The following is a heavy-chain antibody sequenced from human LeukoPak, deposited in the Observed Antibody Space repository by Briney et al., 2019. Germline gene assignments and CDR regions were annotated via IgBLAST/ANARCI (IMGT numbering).Heavy chain of an antibody. Sequence: SQTLSLTCTVSGGSISSGSYYWSWIRQPAGKGLEWVGRVSASGTTDYNPSLKSRVIISVDTSKNQFSLRLSSVTAADTAVYYCARLQYFDMDVWGKGTTVTVSS. CDR2: VSASGTT. D-gene: IGHD4-11*01. V-gene: IGHV4-61*02. J-gene: IGHJ6*03. CDR3: ARLQYFDMDV. CDR1: GGSISSGSYY.